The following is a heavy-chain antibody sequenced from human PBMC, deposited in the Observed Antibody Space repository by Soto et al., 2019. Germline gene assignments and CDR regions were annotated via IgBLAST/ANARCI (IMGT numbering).Heavy chain of an antibody. CDR1: GGSFSGHY. J-gene: IGHJ4*02. Sequence: QVQLQQWGSGLLKPSETLSLNCAVYGGSFSGHYWSWIRQPPGKGLEWIGEIDESGSINNNPSLKSRLTILAHTSKNQISLRLTSLTAADTAVYYCARRKSSGWYYFDYWGQGTPVTVSS. CDR2: IDESGSI. D-gene: IGHD6-19*01. V-gene: IGHV4-34*01. CDR3: ARRKSSGWYYFDY.